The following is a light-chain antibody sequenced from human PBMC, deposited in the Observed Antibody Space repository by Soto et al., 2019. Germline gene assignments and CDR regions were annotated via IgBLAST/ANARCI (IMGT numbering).Light chain of an antibody. Sequence: EIVLTQSPGTLSLSPGERATLSCRASQSVMSNYVAWYHQKPGQAPRLLISGASTRAAGIPDRFSGSGSGTDFTLTISSLEPEDFAVYYCQQRSSWPPITFGQVTRLEI. CDR1: QSVMSNY. V-gene: IGKV3D-20*02. CDR3: QQRSSWPPIT. J-gene: IGKJ5*01. CDR2: GAS.